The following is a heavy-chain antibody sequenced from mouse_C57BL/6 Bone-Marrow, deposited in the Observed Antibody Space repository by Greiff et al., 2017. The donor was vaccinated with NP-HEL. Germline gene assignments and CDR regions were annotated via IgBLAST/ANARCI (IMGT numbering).Heavy chain of an antibody. V-gene: IGHV10-1*01. CDR3: VRQNYYGSSYEYFDV. Sequence: GGGLVQPKGSLKLSCAASGFSFNTYAMNWVRQAPGKGLEWVARIRSKSNNYATYYADSVKDRFTISRDDSESMLYLQMNNLKTEDTAMYYCVRQNYYGSSYEYFDVWGTGTTVTVSS. D-gene: IGHD1-1*01. CDR2: IRSKSNNYAT. CDR1: GFSFNTYA. J-gene: IGHJ1*03.